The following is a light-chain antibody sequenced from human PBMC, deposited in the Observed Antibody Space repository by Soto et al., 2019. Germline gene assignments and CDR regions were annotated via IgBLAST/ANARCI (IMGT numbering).Light chain of an antibody. CDR3: KQYATSGP. CDR2: AAS. Sequence: EIVLTQSPGTLSMSPGERATLSCRASQTVTSSYLAWYQQQPGQAPRLLIYAASSRATGIPDRFSGSGSGTDFTLTISRLEAEDFAVYYCKQYATSGPFGQGTKVDI. J-gene: IGKJ1*01. CDR1: QTVTSSY. V-gene: IGKV3-20*01.